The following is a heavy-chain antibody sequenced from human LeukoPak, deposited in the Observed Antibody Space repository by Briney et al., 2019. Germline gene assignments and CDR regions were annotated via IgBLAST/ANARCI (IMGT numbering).Heavy chain of an antibody. D-gene: IGHD5-24*01. J-gene: IGHJ4*02. CDR1: GFTVSSNY. CDR2: IYSGGST. Sequence: GGSLRLSCAASGFTVSSNYMSWVRQAPGKGLEWVSVIYSGGSTYYADSVKGRFTIPRDNSKNTLYLQMNSLRAEDTAVYYCARVGSYNYADYWGQGTLVTVSS. V-gene: IGHV3-53*01. CDR3: ARVGSYNYADY.